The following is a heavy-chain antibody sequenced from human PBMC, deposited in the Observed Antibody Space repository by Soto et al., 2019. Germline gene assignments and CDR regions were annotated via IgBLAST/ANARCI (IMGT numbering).Heavy chain of an antibody. D-gene: IGHD6-13*01. V-gene: IGHV1-46*01. CDR1: GYTFTSYY. Sequence: QVHLLQTGAELDKPGASVKVSCKASGYTFTSYYIHWLRQAPGQGLEWMGIINPSGGGTAYTQKFQCRVTMTRDTSTSTVYMELTSLTSDDTAVYYCARDLAAAGGNDFDYWGQGTLVTVSS. CDR2: INPSGGGT. CDR3: ARDLAAAGGNDFDY. J-gene: IGHJ4*02.